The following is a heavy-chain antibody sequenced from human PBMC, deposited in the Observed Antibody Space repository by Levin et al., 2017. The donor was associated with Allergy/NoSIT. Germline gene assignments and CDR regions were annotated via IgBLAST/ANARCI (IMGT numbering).Heavy chain of an antibody. V-gene: IGHV3-30*04. CDR3: ARDKGRYFDWLGGFYGMDV. Sequence: GGSLRLSCAASGFTFSSYAMHWVRQAPGKGLEWVAVISYDGSNKYYADSVKGRFTISRDNSKNTLYLQMNSLRAEDTAVYYCARDKGRYFDWLGGFYGMDVWGQGTTVTVSS. CDR1: GFTFSSYA. J-gene: IGHJ6*02. CDR2: ISYDGSNK. D-gene: IGHD3-9*01.